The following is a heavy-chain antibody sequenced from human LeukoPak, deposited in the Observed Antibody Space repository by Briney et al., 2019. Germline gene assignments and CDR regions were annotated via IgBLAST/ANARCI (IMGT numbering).Heavy chain of an antibody. CDR2: INQDGSEK. D-gene: IGHD3-22*01. V-gene: IGHV3-7*03. CDR3: AKKGYYDGSGYYMYYFDH. Sequence: HSGGSLRLSCAASGFSFSSYWMSWVRQAPGKGLEWVANINQDGSEKNYVDSVKGRFTISRDNAKNSLYLQMNSLRAEDTAVYYCAKKGYYDGSGYYMYYFDHWGQGTLVTVSS. J-gene: IGHJ4*02. CDR1: GFSFSSYW.